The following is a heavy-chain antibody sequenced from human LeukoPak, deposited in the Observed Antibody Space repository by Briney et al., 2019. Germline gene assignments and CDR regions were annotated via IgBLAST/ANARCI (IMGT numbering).Heavy chain of an antibody. CDR1: GDSISDYY. D-gene: IGHD3-9*01. CDR3: VRRVRYFGQNDY. V-gene: IGHV4-59*08. Sequence: SETLSLTCTVSGDSISDYYWSWIRQPPGKGLEWVAYLYYSGSTVYNPSLKSWVTISVDTSKKQISLKLSSVTAADSAVYYCVRRVRYFGQNDYWGQGTLVTVSS. J-gene: IGHJ4*02. CDR2: LYYSGST.